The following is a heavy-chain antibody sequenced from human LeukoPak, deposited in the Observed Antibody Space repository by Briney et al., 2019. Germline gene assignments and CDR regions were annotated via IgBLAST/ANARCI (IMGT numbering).Heavy chain of an antibody. CDR2: IYYSGIT. J-gene: IGHJ4*02. V-gene: IGHV4-31*03. CDR1: GGSISCGGYF. D-gene: IGHD6-13*01. Sequence: PSQTLSLICTVSGGSISCGGYFWSWIRQHPGKRLEWIGYIYYSGITYYNPSLKSRVTISVDTSKNQFSLKLSSVTAADTAVYYCARTFSSSPSYIDYWGQGTLVTVSS. CDR3: ARTFSSSPSYIDY.